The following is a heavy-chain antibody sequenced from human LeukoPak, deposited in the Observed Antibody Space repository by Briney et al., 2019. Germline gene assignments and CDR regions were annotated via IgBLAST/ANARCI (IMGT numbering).Heavy chain of an antibody. Sequence: PSETLSLTCTVSGCSISGYYWSWIRQPPGKGLEWITYIFYSGSTTYHPSLKTRVTISVDTSKNQFSLKLSSVTAADTAVYYCARTQVGAFDYWGQGTLVTVSS. CDR1: GCSISGYY. J-gene: IGHJ4*02. CDR3: ARTQVGAFDY. CDR2: IFYSGST. D-gene: IGHD1-26*01. V-gene: IGHV4-59*01.